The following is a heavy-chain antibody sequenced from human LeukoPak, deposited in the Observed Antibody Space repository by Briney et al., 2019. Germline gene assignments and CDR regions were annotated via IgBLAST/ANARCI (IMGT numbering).Heavy chain of an antibody. CDR3: ARGTTVTTGYWYFDL. D-gene: IGHD4-17*01. Sequence: RPSETLSLTCTVPGGSISSYYWSWIRQPAGKGLEWIGRIYTSGSTNYNPSLTSRVTMSVDTSKNQFSLKLTSVTAADTAVYYCARGTTVTTGYWYFDLWGRGTLVTVSS. CDR1: GGSISSYY. CDR2: IYTSGST. J-gene: IGHJ2*01. V-gene: IGHV4-4*07.